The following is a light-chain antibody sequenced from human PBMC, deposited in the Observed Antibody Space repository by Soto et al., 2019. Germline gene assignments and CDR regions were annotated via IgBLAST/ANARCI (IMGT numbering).Light chain of an antibody. J-gene: IGKJ1*01. CDR2: SAS. CDR3: QECYCMPWT. CDR1: QSISMY. V-gene: IGKV1-39*01. Sequence: DIQMTQSPSSLSASVGDTVTITCRASQSISMYLSWYQQKPGKAPKLLIYSASILQSGVPSRFSGSGFGADFSRTIDSLELADFAGYDDQECYCMPWTFGQGTKLEIK.